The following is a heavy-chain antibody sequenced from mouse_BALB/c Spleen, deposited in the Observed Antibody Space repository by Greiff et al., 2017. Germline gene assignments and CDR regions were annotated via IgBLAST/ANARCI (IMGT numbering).Heavy chain of an antibody. CDR2: ISSGSSTI. CDR1: GFTFSSFG. Sequence: DVKLQESGGGLVQPGGSRKLSCAASGFTFSSFGMHWVRQAPEKGLEWVAYISSGSSTIYYADTVKGRFTISRDNPKNTLFLQMTSLRSEDTAMYYCARWHYGSVYAMDYWGQGTSVTVSS. J-gene: IGHJ4*01. D-gene: IGHD1-1*01. V-gene: IGHV5-17*02. CDR3: ARWHYGSVYAMDY.